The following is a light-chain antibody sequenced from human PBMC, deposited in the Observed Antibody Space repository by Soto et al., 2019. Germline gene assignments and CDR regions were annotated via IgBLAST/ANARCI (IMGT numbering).Light chain of an antibody. V-gene: IGKV4-1*01. Sequence: DIVMTQSPDSLAVSLGERATINCKSSQSVLYNSNNKNYLAWYQQKPGQPPKLLIYWASTRESGVPDRFSGSGSGTNFTLTISSLQAEDVAVYYCQQYYSTPFTFGPGTKVYIK. CDR1: QSVLYNSNNKNY. CDR2: WAS. J-gene: IGKJ3*01. CDR3: QQYYSTPFT.